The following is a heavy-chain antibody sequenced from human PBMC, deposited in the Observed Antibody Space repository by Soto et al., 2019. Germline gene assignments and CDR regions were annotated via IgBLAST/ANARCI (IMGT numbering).Heavy chain of an antibody. CDR1: GFTFGYYA. CDR2: IRSKAYGGTT. J-gene: IGHJ3*02. V-gene: IGHV3-49*03. D-gene: IGHD3-22*01. Sequence: GGSLRLSCTASGFTFGYYAMSWFRQAPGKGLEWVGFIRSKAYGGTTEYAASVKGRFTISRDDSKSIAYLQMNSLKTEDTAVYYCTRRSYYYDSSGYRNDAFDIWGQGTMVTVSS. CDR3: TRRSYYYDSSGYRNDAFDI.